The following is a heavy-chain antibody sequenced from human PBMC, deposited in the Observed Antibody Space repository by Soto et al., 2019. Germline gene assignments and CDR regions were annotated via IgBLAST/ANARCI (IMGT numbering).Heavy chain of an antibody. V-gene: IGHV1-8*01. J-gene: IGHJ6*02. CDR3: VRGQADYDFWSGYYGGYYYYYGMDV. CDR1: GYTFTSYD. Sequence: ASVKVSCRASGYTFTSYDINWVRQATGQGLEWMGWMNPNSGNTGYAQKFQGRVTMTRNTSISTAYMELSSLRSEDTAVYYCVRGQADYDFWSGYYGGYYYYYGMDVWGQGTTVTVSS. CDR2: MNPNSGNT. D-gene: IGHD3-3*01.